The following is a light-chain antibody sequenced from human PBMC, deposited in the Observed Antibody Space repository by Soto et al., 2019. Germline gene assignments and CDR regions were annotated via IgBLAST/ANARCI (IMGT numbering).Light chain of an antibody. J-gene: IGKJ1*01. CDR1: QSVGSSY. CDR3: QEYGSSRT. CDR2: GAS. V-gene: IGKV3-20*01. Sequence: EIVLTQSPGTLSLSPGERATLSCRASQSVGSSYLAWYQQKPGQAPRLLIYGASSRATGIPDRFSGSGSGTDFTLTISRLEPDEFAVYYCQEYGSSRTFGQGTKVEIK.